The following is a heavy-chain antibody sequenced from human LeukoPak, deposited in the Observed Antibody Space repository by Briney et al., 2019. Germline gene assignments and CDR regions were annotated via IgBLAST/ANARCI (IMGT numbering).Heavy chain of an antibody. V-gene: IGHV1-18*01. Sequence: ASVKVSCKASGGTFSSYAISWVRQAPGQGLEWMGWISAYNGNTNYAQKLQGRVTMTTDTSTSTAYMELRSLRSDDTAVYYCARGSSATVTTGPDYWGQGTLVTVSS. J-gene: IGHJ4*02. D-gene: IGHD4-17*01. CDR1: GGTFSSYA. CDR3: ARGSSATVTTGPDY. CDR2: ISAYNGNT.